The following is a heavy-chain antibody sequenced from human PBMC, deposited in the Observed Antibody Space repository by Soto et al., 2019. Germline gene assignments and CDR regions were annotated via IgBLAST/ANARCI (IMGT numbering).Heavy chain of an antibody. D-gene: IGHD2-15*01. J-gene: IGHJ5*02. CDR1: GGSISSGGYY. V-gene: IGHV4-31*03. CDR3: ARVQVVAATIGSNWFDP. Sequence: SETLSLTYTVSGGSISSGGYYWSWIRQHPGKGLEWIGYIYYSGSTYYNPSLKSRVTISVDTSKNQFSLKLSSVTAADTAVYYCARVQVVAATIGSNWFDPWGQGTLVTVSS. CDR2: IYYSGST.